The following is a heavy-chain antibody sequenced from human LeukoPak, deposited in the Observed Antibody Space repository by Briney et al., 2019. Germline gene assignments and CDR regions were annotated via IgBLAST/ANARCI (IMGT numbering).Heavy chain of an antibody. Sequence: GASVKVSCKASGYTFTAYHIHWVRQARGQGLEWMGWINPNRGGIKYAQKFQGRVTMTRDTSITTAYMELNRLTYDDTAIYYCARGPKYNDNANTFDYWGQGTLVTVSS. CDR1: GYTFTAYH. CDR2: INPNRGGI. D-gene: IGHD1-1*01. CDR3: ARGPKYNDNANTFDY. V-gene: IGHV1-2*02. J-gene: IGHJ4*02.